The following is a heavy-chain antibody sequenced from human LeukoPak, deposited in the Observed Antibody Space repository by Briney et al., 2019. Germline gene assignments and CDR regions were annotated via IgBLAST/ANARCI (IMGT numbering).Heavy chain of an antibody. D-gene: IGHD3-22*01. CDR1: GFSLRSSW. CDR3: ARTNYYDISGYDY. V-gene: IGHV3-74*01. Sequence: PGGSLRLSCAASGFSLRSSWMHWVRQAPGKGLVWVSRISGDGSTTRYADSVKGRFTISRDNAKNSLYLQMNSLRAEDTALYYCARTNYYDISGYDYWGQGTLVTVSS. CDR2: ISGDGSTT. J-gene: IGHJ4*02.